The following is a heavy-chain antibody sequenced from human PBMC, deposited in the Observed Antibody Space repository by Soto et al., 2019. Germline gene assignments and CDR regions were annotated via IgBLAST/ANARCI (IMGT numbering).Heavy chain of an antibody. CDR2: TSTNNDDR. V-gene: IGHV1-18*04. CDR1: GYRFSTYG. J-gene: IGHJ4*02. CDR3: ARERYVASRHSHFYS. Sequence: ASVKVSCKASGYRFSTYGINWVRQAPGQGLEWLGWTSTNNDDRNYAQKFRGRVTFTTDTSTSTAYMELRSLISDDTAVYFCARERYVASRHSHFYSWGQGTQVTVSS. D-gene: IGHD6-6*01.